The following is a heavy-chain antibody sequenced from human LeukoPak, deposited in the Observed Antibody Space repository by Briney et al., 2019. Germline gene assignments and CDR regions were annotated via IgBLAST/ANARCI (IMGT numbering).Heavy chain of an antibody. J-gene: IGHJ4*02. CDR3: AITYYYDSSGYRGSFDY. V-gene: IGHV4-39*01. D-gene: IGHD3-22*01. CDR2: IYYSGST. Sequence: SETLSLTCTVSGGSISSSSYYWGWIRQPPGKGLEWIGSIYYSGSTYYNPSLKSRVTISVDTSKNQFSPKLSSVTAADTAVYYCAITYYYDSSGYRGSFDYWGQGTLVTVSS. CDR1: GGSISSSSYY.